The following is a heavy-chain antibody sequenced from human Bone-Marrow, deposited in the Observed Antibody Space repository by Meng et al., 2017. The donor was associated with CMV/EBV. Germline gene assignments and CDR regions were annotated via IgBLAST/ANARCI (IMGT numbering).Heavy chain of an antibody. CDR3: ASRGGATTIDD. CDR2: IYYSGST. Sequence: GTLRLTCTVSGGSISSSSYYWGWIRQPPGKGLEWIGSIYYSGSTYYNPSLKSRVTISVDTSKNQFSLKLSSVTAADTAVYYCASRGGATTIDDWGQGTMVTGFS. CDR1: GGSISSSSYY. D-gene: IGHD1-26*01. V-gene: IGHV4-39*01. J-gene: IGHJ4*01.